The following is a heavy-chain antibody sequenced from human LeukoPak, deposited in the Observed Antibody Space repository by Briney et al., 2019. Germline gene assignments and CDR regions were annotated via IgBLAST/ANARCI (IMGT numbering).Heavy chain of an antibody. V-gene: IGHV3-66*01. Sequence: PGGSLRLSCAASGFTVTNNYWNWVRQPPGKGPEWISLIYSNGDTQYADSVKGRFTFSRDTSKNTLYLQMNSLRAEDTAVYYCVYGDYPLTYWGQGTLVSVSS. CDR3: VYGDYPLTY. CDR2: IYSNGDT. CDR1: GFTVTNNY. J-gene: IGHJ4*02. D-gene: IGHD4-17*01.